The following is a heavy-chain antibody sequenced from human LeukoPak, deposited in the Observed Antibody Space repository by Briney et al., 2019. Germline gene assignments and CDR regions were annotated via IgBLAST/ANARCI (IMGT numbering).Heavy chain of an antibody. CDR2: IGPTGTDR. J-gene: IGHJ4*02. D-gene: IGHD1-14*01. CDR3: ATETIGRHYDY. CDR1: GFTFSSCG. Sequence: GGSLRLPCAASGFTFSSCGVNWVRQAPGKGLEWVSSIGPTGTDRYYADSVRGRFTISRDNAKNSMYLQMDSLRDEDTAVYYCATETIGRHYDYWGQGTLLTVSS. V-gene: IGHV3-21*01.